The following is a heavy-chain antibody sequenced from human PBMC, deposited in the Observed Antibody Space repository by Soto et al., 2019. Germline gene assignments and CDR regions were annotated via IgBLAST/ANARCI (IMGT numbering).Heavy chain of an antibody. CDR2: INHSGST. D-gene: IGHD2-2*01. V-gene: IGHV4-34*01. Sequence: PSETLSLTCAVYGGSFSGYYWSWIRQPPGKGLEWIGEINHSGSTNYNPSLKSRVTISVDTSKNQFSLKLSSVTAADTAVYYCARSPRGYCSSTSCYPNYYYYGMDVWGQGTTVTVSS. CDR1: GGSFSGYY. CDR3: ARSPRGYCSSTSCYPNYYYYGMDV. J-gene: IGHJ6*02.